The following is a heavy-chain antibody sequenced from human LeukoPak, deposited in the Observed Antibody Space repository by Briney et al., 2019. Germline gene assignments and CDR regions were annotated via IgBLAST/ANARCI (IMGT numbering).Heavy chain of an antibody. Sequence: GGSLRLSCTASGFTFGDYAMSWFRQAPGKGLEWVGFIRSKAYGGTTEYAASVKGRFTISRDDSKSIAYLQMNSLKTEDTAVYYCTRGSGNSYGYKARHNPFDHWGQGTLVTVSS. CDR2: IRSKAYGGTT. CDR1: GFTFGDYA. J-gene: IGHJ4*02. CDR3: TRGSGNSYGYKARHNPFDH. D-gene: IGHD5-18*01. V-gene: IGHV3-49*03.